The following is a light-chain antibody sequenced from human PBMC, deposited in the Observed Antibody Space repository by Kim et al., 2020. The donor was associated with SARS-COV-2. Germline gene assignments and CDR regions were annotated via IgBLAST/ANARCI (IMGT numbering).Light chain of an antibody. CDR3: QVWDSSTGV. CDR2: SDS. V-gene: IGLV3-9*01. CDR1: NIRKKY. J-gene: IGLJ3*02. Sequence: SYELTQPLSVSVTRGQTARITCGGNNIRKKYVHWYQQKPGQAPVVVIYSDSNRPSGIPERFSGSNSEKTATLTISRAQAGDEADYYCQVWDSSTGVFGGGTKLTVL.